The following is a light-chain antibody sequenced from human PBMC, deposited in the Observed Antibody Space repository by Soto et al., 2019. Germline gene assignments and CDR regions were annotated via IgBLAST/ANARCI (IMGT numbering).Light chain of an antibody. CDR2: AAS. J-gene: IGKJ1*01. CDR3: QQRNSGPRT. V-gene: IGKV1-27*01. CDR1: QSISNY. Sequence: IQMTQSPSSLSASVGDRVAITCRASQSISNYLAWYQQKPGKVPKLLIYAASTLHSGVPSRFSGSGSGTDFTLTISSLQPEDVAAYFCQQRNSGPRTFGQGTKVDIK.